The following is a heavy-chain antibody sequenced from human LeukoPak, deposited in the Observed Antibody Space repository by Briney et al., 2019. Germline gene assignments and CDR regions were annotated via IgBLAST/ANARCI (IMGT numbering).Heavy chain of an antibody. Sequence: PSETLSLTCAVSGGSISSSNWWSWIRPPPGKGLEWIGEIYHSGSTNYNPSLKSRVTISVDTSKNQFSLKLSSVTAADTAVYYCARVAYSGYDYRGYFDYWGQGTLVTVSS. CDR2: IYHSGST. D-gene: IGHD5-12*01. CDR1: GGSISSSNW. J-gene: IGHJ4*02. V-gene: IGHV4-4*02. CDR3: ARVAYSGYDYRGYFDY.